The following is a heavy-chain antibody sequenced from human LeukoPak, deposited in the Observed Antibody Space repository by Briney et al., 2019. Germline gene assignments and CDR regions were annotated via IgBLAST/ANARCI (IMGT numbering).Heavy chain of an antibody. D-gene: IGHD3-3*01. CDR2: IYTSGST. CDR1: GGSISSYY. CDR3: ARRLTYYDFWSGYSGGRAGAEYFQH. J-gene: IGHJ1*01. V-gene: IGHV4-4*07. Sequence: SETLSLTCIVSGGSISSYYWSWIRQPAGKGLEWIGRIYTSGSTNYYPSLKSRVTMSVDTSKNQFSLKLSSVTAADTAVYYCARRLTYYDFWSGYSGGRAGAEYFQHWGQGTLVTVSS.